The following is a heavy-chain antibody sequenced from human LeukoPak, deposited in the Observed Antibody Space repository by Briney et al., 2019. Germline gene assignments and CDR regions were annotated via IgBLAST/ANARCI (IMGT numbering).Heavy chain of an antibody. J-gene: IGHJ4*02. CDR3: ARNFYFDSSGYYHY. D-gene: IGHD3-22*01. CDR2: INPNSGGT. CDR1: GYTFTVYY. V-gene: IGHV1-2*02. Sequence: GASVKVSCKASGYTFTVYYMHWVRQAPGQGLEWMGWINPNSGGTNYAQKFQGRVTMTRDTSISTAYMELSRLRSDDTAVYYCARNFYFDSSGYYHYWGQGTPVTVSS.